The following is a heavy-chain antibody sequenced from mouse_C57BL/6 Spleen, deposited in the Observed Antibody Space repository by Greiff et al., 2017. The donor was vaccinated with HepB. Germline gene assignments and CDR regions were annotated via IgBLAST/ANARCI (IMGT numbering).Heavy chain of an antibody. CDR2: IYPGSGST. V-gene: IGHV1-55*01. D-gene: IGHD4-1*01. J-gene: IGHJ4*01. CDR1: GYTFTSYW. CDR3: ARKLGWDAMDY. Sequence: QVQLQHPGAELVKPGASVKMSCKASGYTFTSYWITWVKQRPGQGLEWIGDIYPGSGSTNYNEKFKSKATLTVDTSSSTAYMQLSSLTSEDSAVYYCARKLGWDAMDYWGQGTSVTVSS.